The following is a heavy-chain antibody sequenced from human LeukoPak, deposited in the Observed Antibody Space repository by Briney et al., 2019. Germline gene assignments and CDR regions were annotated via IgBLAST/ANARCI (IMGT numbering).Heavy chain of an antibody. CDR1: GFTFSSYW. J-gene: IGHJ4*02. CDR3: ARDHGYATGFDY. Sequence: GGSLRLSCAASGFTFSSYWMSWVRQAPGKGLEWVANIKQDGREKYYVDSVKGRFTISRDNSKNTLYLQMNSLRAEDTAVYYCARDHGYATGFDYWGQGTLVTVSS. D-gene: IGHD2-2*01. V-gene: IGHV3-7*01. CDR2: IKQDGREK.